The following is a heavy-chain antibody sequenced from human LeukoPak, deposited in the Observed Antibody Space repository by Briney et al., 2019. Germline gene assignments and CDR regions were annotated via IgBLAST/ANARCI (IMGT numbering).Heavy chain of an antibody. J-gene: IGHJ5*02. CDR3: ATYLTLDST. V-gene: IGHV3-74*01. CDR2: INSDGNII. CDR1: GFDFSTFW. Sequence: PGGSLRLSCATSGFDFSTFWMHWVRQAPGGGLVWVARINSDGNIISYADSVKGRFTISRDNAKNTLYLQMSSLRAEDTAVYYCATYLTLDSTWGQGTLVSVSS. D-gene: IGHD6-13*01.